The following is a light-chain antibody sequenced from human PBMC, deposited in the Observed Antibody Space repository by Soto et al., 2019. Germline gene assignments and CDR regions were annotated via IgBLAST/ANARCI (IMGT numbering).Light chain of an antibody. CDR1: QSVSSY. Sequence: EIVLTQSPATLYLSPGERATLSCRSSQSVSSYLAWYQQKPGQAPRLLIYYASNRATRIPARFSGSGSGTDFTLTISSLEPEDFAVYYCQQRSNWPPWTFVQGTKVEIK. CDR2: YAS. J-gene: IGKJ1*01. V-gene: IGKV3-11*01. CDR3: QQRSNWPPWT.